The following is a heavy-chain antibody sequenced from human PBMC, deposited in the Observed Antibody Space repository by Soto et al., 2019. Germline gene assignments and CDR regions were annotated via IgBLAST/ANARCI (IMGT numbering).Heavy chain of an antibody. D-gene: IGHD1-26*01. CDR3: AALPSGSYSLNWFDP. CDR2: IDPSDSYT. Sequence: SLKISCKGSGYSFTSYWISWVRQMPGKGLEWMGRIDPSDSYTNYSPSFQGHVTISADKSISTAYLQWSSLKASDTAMYYCAALPSGSYSLNWFDPWGQGTLVTVSS. CDR1: GYSFTSYW. J-gene: IGHJ5*02. V-gene: IGHV5-10-1*01.